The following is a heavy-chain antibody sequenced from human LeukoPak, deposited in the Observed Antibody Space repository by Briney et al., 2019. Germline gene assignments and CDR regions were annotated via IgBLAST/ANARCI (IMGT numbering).Heavy chain of an antibody. CDR3: ARDTVFDI. Sequence: GGSLRLSCVASGFTFSTYWMTWVRQAPGKGLEWVSYISRSSDTIYCADSVKGRFTISRDNAKNSLYLQMNSLRAEDTAVYYCARDTVFDIWGQGTMVTVSS. CDR2: ISRSSDTI. CDR1: GFTFSTYW. J-gene: IGHJ3*02. V-gene: IGHV3-48*01. D-gene: IGHD2-8*02.